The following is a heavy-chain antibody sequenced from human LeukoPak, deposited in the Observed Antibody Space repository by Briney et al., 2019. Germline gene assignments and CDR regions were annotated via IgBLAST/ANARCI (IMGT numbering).Heavy chain of an antibody. Sequence: GGSLRLSCAASGSTFSSYWMSWVRQAPGKGLEWVANIKQDGSEKYYVDSVKGRFTISRDNSKNTLYLQMNSLRAEDTAVYYCAKDRRITMIVVVIYFDYWGQGTLVTVSS. V-gene: IGHV3-7*03. CDR3: AKDRRITMIVVVIYFDY. D-gene: IGHD3-22*01. CDR2: IKQDGSEK. CDR1: GSTFSSYW. J-gene: IGHJ4*02.